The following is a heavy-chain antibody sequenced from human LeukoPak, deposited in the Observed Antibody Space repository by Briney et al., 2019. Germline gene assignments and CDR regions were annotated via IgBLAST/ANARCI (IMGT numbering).Heavy chain of an antibody. CDR3: ARGVYIAAAQYGY. V-gene: IGHV4-59*01. Sequence: LETLSLTCTVSGGSISSYYWSWIRQPPGKGLEWIGYIYYSGTTNYNPSLKSRVTISVDTSKNQFPLKLSSVTAADTAVYYCARGVYIAAAQYGYWGQGTLVTVSS. D-gene: IGHD6-13*01. J-gene: IGHJ4*02. CDR1: GGSISSYY. CDR2: IYYSGTT.